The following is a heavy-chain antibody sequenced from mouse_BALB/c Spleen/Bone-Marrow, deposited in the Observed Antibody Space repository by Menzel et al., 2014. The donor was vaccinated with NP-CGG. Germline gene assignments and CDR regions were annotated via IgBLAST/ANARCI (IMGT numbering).Heavy chain of an antibody. J-gene: IGHJ2*01. CDR2: INPDSSTI. D-gene: IGHD1-1*01. V-gene: IGHV4-1*02. CDR3: ARQSYYGYSDY. Sequence: EVKLMESGGGLVQPGGSLKLSCAASGFDFXRYWMSWVRQAPGKGLEWIGEINPDSSTIDYTPSLKDKFTISRDNAKNTLYLQMSKVRSEDTALYYCARQSYYGYSDYWGQGTTLTVSS. CDR1: GFDFXRYW.